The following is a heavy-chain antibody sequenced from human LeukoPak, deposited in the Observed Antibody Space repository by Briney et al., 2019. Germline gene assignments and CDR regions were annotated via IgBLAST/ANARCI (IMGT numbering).Heavy chain of an antibody. CDR3: ARDRLRAPFDS. V-gene: IGHV4-61*02. Sequence: PSETLSFTCTVSGGSISSGSYYWSWLRQPAGKGLEWIGRIYTSGSTNYNPSLKSRVTISVDTSKNQFSLKLSSVTAADTAVYYCARDRLRAPFDSWGQGTLVTVSS. J-gene: IGHJ4*02. CDR2: IYTSGST. D-gene: IGHD3-16*01. CDR1: GGSISSGSYY.